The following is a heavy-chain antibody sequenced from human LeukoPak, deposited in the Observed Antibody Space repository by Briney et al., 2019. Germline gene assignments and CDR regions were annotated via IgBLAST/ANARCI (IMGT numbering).Heavy chain of an antibody. J-gene: IGHJ5*02. D-gene: IGHD6-13*01. CDR3: ARDEPHRAGYSSRYAPHWFDP. Sequence: GASVKVSCKASGYTFTGYYMHWVRQAPGQGLEWMGWINPNSGGTNYAQKFQGRVTMTRDTSISTAYMELSRLRSDDTAVYYCARDEPHRAGYSSRYAPHWFDPWGRGTLVTVSS. V-gene: IGHV1-2*02. CDR1: GYTFTGYY. CDR2: INPNSGGT.